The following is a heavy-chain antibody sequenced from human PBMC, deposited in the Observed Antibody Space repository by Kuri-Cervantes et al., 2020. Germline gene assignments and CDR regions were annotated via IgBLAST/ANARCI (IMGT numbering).Heavy chain of an antibody. CDR1: GFTFSSYA. J-gene: IGHJ4*02. CDR2: ISGSGGST. CDR3: AKLQYSSFLYDY. D-gene: IGHD6-6*01. V-gene: IGHV3-23*01. Sequence: GESLKISCAASGFTFSSYAMSWVRQAAGKGLEWVSAISGSGGSTYYADSVKGRFTISRDNSKNTLYLQMNSLRAEDTAVYYCAKLQYSSFLYDYWGQGTLVTVSS.